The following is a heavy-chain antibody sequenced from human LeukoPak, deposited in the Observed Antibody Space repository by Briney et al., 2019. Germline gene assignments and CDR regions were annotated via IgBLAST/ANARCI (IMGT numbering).Heavy chain of an antibody. CDR3: ATSSPPIVVGDY. D-gene: IGHD2-15*01. Sequence: GESLKISCTGSGYIFTSYWSSWVRQIPGKGLDWMGTIDPSDSYTNYSPAFQGPVNISADRSISTAYLQWSSLQASDTAIYFFATSSPPIVVGDYWGEGKLVTVSS. V-gene: IGHV5-10-1*01. J-gene: IGHJ4*02. CDR1: GYIFTSYW. CDR2: IDPSDSYT.